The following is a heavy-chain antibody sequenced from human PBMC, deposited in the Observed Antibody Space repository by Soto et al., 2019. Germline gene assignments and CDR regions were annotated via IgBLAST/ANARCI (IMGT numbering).Heavy chain of an antibody. CDR1: GGSISSSSYY. Sequence: SETLSLTCTVSGGSISSSSYYWGWIRQPPGKGLEWIGSIYYSGSTYYNPSLKSRVTISVDTSKNQFSLRLSSVTAADTAVYDCARAYDSSAYYDDWGQGTLVTVSS. D-gene: IGHD3-22*01. CDR3: ARAYDSSAYYDD. CDR2: IYYSGST. J-gene: IGHJ4*02. V-gene: IGHV4-39*07.